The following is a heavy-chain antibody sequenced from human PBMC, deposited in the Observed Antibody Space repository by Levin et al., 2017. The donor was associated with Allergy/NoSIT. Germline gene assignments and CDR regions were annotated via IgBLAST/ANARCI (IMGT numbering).Heavy chain of an antibody. J-gene: IGHJ6*02. D-gene: IGHD1-7*01. CDR1: GFTFSSYS. CDR2: ISSSSSTI. Sequence: GESLKISCAASGFTFSSYSMNWVRQAPGKGLEWVSYISSSSSTIYYADSVKGRFTISRDNAKNSLYLQMNSLRAEDTAVYYCARGLELRYYYYGMDVWGQGTTVTVSS. CDR3: ARGLELRYYYYGMDV. V-gene: IGHV3-48*01.